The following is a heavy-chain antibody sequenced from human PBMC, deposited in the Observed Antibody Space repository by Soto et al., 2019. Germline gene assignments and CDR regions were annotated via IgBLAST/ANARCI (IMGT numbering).Heavy chain of an antibody. CDR3: ARFFLRERWFDP. Sequence: PSETLSLTCTVSGGSISSYYWSWIRQPPGKGLEWIGYIYYSGSTNYNPSLKSRVTISVDTSKNQFSLKLSSGTAADTAVYYCARFFLRERWFDPWGQGTLVTVSS. V-gene: IGHV4-59*01. J-gene: IGHJ5*02. CDR2: IYYSGST. CDR1: GGSISSYY. D-gene: IGHD3-3*01.